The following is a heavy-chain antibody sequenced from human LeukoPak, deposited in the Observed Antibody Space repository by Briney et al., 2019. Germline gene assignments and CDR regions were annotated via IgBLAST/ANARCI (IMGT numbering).Heavy chain of an antibody. J-gene: IGHJ4*02. Sequence: PGGSLRLSCAASGFTFSSYWMSWVRQAPGKGLEWVANIKQDGSEKYYVDSVKGRFTISRDNAKNSLYLQMNSLRAEDTAVYYCAREYYSNYPGAGDDYFDYWGQGTLVTVSS. CDR2: IKQDGSEK. V-gene: IGHV3-7*01. CDR3: AREYYSNYPGAGDDYFDY. CDR1: GFTFSSYW. D-gene: IGHD4-11*01.